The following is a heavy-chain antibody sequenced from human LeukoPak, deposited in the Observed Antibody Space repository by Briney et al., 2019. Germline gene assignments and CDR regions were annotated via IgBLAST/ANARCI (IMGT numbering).Heavy chain of an antibody. Sequence: KPSETLSLTCTVSGGSISSSSYYWGWIRQPPGKGLEWIGSIYYSGSTYYNPSLKSRVTISVDTSKNQFSLKLSSVTAADTAVYYCARGLKRGRGYSYGYWYFDLWGRGTLVTVSS. CDR1: GGSISSSSYY. J-gene: IGHJ2*01. D-gene: IGHD5-18*01. CDR2: IYYSGST. CDR3: ARGLKRGRGYSYGYWYFDL. V-gene: IGHV4-39*07.